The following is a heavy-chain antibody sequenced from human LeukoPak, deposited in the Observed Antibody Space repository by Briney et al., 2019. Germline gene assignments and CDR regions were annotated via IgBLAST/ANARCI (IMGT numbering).Heavy chain of an antibody. CDR2: IYYSGST. J-gene: IGHJ5*02. Sequence: SETLSLTCTVSGGSISSYYWSWIRQPPGKGLEWIGYIYYSGSTNYNPSLKSRVTISVDTSKNQFSLKLSSVTAADTAVYYCARDPRYYYDSSGIPGWFDPWGQGTLVTVSS. CDR3: ARDPRYYYDSSGIPGWFDP. D-gene: IGHD3-22*01. CDR1: GGSISSYY. V-gene: IGHV4-59*12.